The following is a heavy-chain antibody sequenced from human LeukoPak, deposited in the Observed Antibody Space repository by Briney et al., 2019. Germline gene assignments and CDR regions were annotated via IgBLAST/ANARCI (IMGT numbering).Heavy chain of an antibody. CDR3: ARYTVVNGSGSYPLDAFDI. Sequence: GASVKVSCKASGYTFTSYYMHWVRQAPGQGLEWMGIINPSGGSTSYAQKFQGRVTMTRDTSTSTVYMELSSLRSEDTAVYYCARYTVVNGSGSYPLDAFDIWGQGTMVTVSS. CDR2: INPSGGST. V-gene: IGHV1-46*01. J-gene: IGHJ3*02. D-gene: IGHD3-10*01. CDR1: GYTFTSYY.